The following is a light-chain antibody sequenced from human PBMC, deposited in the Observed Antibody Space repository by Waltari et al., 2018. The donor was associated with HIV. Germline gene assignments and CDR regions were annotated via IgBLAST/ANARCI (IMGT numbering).Light chain of an antibody. Sequence: DIVLTQSPDSLAVSLGERATINCKASQSVLYNSNSKNYLSWYQQRPEQPPKLLIYWASTRESGVPDRFSGSASGTDFTLTISGLHAEDVAVYYCAQYYTPPWAFGQGTMVEIK. V-gene: IGKV4-1*01. CDR1: QSVLYNSNSKNY. J-gene: IGKJ1*01. CDR3: AQYYTPPWA. CDR2: WAS.